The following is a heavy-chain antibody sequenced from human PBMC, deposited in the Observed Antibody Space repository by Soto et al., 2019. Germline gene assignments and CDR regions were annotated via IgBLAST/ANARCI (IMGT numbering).Heavy chain of an antibody. Sequence: QVQLVQSGAEVKKPGSSVKVSCKASGGTFSSYAISWVRQAPGQGLEWMGGIIPIFGTANYAQKFQGRVTIAADESTGTAYRELSSLRSEDAAVYYCARPGRWGPWDYWGQGTLVTVSS. J-gene: IGHJ4*02. V-gene: IGHV1-69*12. D-gene: IGHD3-16*01. CDR1: GGTFSSYA. CDR3: ARPGRWGPWDY. CDR2: IIPIFGTA.